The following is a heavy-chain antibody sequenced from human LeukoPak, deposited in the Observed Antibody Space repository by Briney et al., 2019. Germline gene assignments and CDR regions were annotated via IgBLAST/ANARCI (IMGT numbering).Heavy chain of an antibody. D-gene: IGHD3-22*01. Sequence: GGSLRLSCAVSGFTFSVYWMSWVRQAPGKGLKWVANIKQDGSEKYYVDSVKGRFTISRDNAKNSLYLQMNSLRAEDTAVYYCARYYDSAGYYVGRFDYWGQGTLVTVSS. CDR3: ARYYDSAGYYVGRFDY. CDR2: IKQDGSEK. J-gene: IGHJ4*02. CDR1: GFTFSVYW. V-gene: IGHV3-7*01.